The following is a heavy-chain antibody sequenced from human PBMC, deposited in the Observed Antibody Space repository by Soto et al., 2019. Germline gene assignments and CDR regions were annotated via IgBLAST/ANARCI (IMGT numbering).Heavy chain of an antibody. CDR1: GYTFTSYG. CDR2: ISTSKGDT. V-gene: IGHV1-18*01. CDR3: ATRSPAFDF. J-gene: IGHJ4*02. Sequence: ASVKVSCKTSGYTFTSYGVAWVRQAPGQGLEWMGWISTSKGDTTYAQKFQGRVTMTTDTSTSTAYMELRSLRSDDTAVYYCATRSPAFDFWGQRSLVTVSS. D-gene: IGHD3-16*01.